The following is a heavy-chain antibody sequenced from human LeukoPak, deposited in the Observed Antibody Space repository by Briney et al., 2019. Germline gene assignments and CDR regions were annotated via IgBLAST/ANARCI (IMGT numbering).Heavy chain of an antibody. CDR3: ARADPVDY. CDR2: INSNTGGT. V-gene: IGHV1-2*02. Sequence: ASVKVPCKASGYTFTGSFIHWVRQAPGQGLEWMGWINSNTGGTKFAQKFQDRVTMTRDTSISTVYMELSSLRSDDTAVYYCARADPVDYWGQGTHITVSS. J-gene: IGHJ4*02. CDR1: GYTFTGSF.